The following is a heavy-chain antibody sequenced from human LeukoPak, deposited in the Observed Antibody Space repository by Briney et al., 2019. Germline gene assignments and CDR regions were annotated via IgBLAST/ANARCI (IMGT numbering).Heavy chain of an antibody. CDR2: MDGNSGKT. CDR1: GYTFTSYD. V-gene: IGHV1-8*01. CDR3: ARLYYYASSGYDALDI. J-gene: IGHJ3*02. Sequence: GASVKVSCKTSGYTFTSYDINWVRQATGQGLEWMGGMDGNSGKTAYAQKFLGRVTIIRNTSISTAYMELSSLRSEDTAVYYCARLYYYASSGYDALDIWGQGTMVTVSS. D-gene: IGHD3-22*01.